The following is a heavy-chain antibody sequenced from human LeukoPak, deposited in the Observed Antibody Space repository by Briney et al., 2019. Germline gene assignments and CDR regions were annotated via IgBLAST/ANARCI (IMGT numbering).Heavy chain of an antibody. J-gene: IGHJ4*02. Sequence: GGSLTLACAPSGFTFSSHSMSCVRQAPGGGVVCVSAISPSGDSTTYPDSVEGRFTISRDNSKNTLYLQMNSLTAEDTAIYYCARRLLSGGVTDFFDCWGRGSLVTVAS. CDR2: ISPSGDST. CDR3: ARRLLSGGVTDFFDC. CDR1: GFTFSSHS. V-gene: IGHV3-23*01. D-gene: IGHD2-8*02.